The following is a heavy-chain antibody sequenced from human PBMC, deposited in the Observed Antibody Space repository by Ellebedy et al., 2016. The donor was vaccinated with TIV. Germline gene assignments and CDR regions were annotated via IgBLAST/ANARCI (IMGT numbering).Heavy chain of an antibody. CDR2: IWYDGSNK. CDR3: ARDLIPGKYSSGPVGPFDY. CDR1: GFTFSSYG. V-gene: IGHV3-33*01. Sequence: GGSLRLSXAASGFTFSSYGMHWVRQAPGKGLEWVAVIWYDGSNKYYADSVKGRFTISRDNSKNTLYLQMNSLRAEDTAVYYCARDLIPGKYSSGPVGPFDYWGQGTLVTVSS. J-gene: IGHJ4*02. D-gene: IGHD6-19*01.